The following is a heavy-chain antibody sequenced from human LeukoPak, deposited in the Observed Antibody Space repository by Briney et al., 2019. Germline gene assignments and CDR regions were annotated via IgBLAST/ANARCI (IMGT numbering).Heavy chain of an antibody. D-gene: IGHD6-19*01. CDR3: ARGIAVDAFDI. J-gene: IGHJ3*02. CDR2: IYHGGST. Sequence: PSETLSLTCTVSGGSISSYYWSWIRQPAEKGREWIGSIYHGGSTYYNPSLKSRVTISVDTSKNQFSLKLSSVTAADTAVYYCARGIAVDAFDIWGQGTMVTVSS. CDR1: GGSISSYY. V-gene: IGHV4-4*07.